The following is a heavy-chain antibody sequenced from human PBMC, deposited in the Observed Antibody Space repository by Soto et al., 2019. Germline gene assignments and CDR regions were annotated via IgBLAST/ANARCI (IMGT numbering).Heavy chain of an antibody. CDR2: IRSKANNYAT. V-gene: IGHV3-73*01. Sequence: PGGSVRLSCAASGVTFSGSAMHWVRQASGKGLEWVGRIRSKANNYATAYAASVNGRFTISRDDSKNTAYLQMNSLKTEDTALYYCTRHNTDYLGQGTLVTVSS. J-gene: IGHJ4*02. CDR1: GVTFSGSA. CDR3: TRHNTDY.